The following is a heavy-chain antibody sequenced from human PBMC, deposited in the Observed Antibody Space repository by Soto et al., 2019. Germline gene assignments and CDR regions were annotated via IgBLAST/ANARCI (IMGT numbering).Heavy chain of an antibody. D-gene: IGHD4-4*01. CDR2: IIPIFGTA. J-gene: IGHJ2*01. V-gene: IGHV1-69*06. Sequence: QVQLVQSGAEVKKPGASVKVSCKASGYTFSSYAISWVRQAPGQGLEWMGGIIPIFGTANYAQKFQGRVTITADKSTSTAYMELSSLRSEDTAVYYCARVDSNYEDWYFDLWGRGTLVTVSS. CDR1: GYTFSSYA. CDR3: ARVDSNYEDWYFDL.